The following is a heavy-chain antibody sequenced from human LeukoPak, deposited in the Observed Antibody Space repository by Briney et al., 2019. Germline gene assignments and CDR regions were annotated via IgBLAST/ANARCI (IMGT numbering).Heavy chain of an antibody. CDR1: GGSISSSSYY. CDR3: ASYGDYSANFDY. D-gene: IGHD4-17*01. V-gene: IGHV4-39*01. CDR2: IYYSGST. J-gene: IGHJ4*02. Sequence: PSETLSLTCTVSGGSISSSSYYWGWIRQPPGKGLEWIGSIYYSGSTYYNPSLKSRVTISVDTSKNQFSLKLSSVTAADTAVYYCASYGDYSANFDYWDQGTLVTLS.